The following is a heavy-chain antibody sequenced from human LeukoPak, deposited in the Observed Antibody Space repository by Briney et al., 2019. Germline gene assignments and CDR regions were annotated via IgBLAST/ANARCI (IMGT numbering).Heavy chain of an antibody. V-gene: IGHV3-66*01. CDR1: EFSVGSNY. Sequence: GGSLRLSCAASEFSVGSNYMTWVRQAPGKGLEWVSVIYSGGSTYYADSVKGRFTISRDNSKNTLYLQMNSLRAEDTAVYYCARDTLWDSSCYYFSPLAFDIWGQGTMVTVSS. CDR2: IYSGGST. J-gene: IGHJ3*02. D-gene: IGHD3-22*01. CDR3: ARDTLWDSSCYYFSPLAFDI.